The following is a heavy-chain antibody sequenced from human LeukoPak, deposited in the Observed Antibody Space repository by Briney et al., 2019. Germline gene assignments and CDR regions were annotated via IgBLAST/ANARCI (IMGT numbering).Heavy chain of an antibody. CDR1: GLTLSGYW. CDR2: INSDGSST. J-gene: IGHJ5*02. D-gene: IGHD3-3*01. V-gene: IGHV3-74*01. Sequence: PGGSLRLSCSASGLTLSGYWMHWVRQAPGKGLVWVSRINSDGSSTSYADSVKGRFTISRDNAKNTLYLQMNSLRAEDTAVYYCARGGFWSGYNWFDPWGQGTLVTVSS. CDR3: ARGGFWSGYNWFDP.